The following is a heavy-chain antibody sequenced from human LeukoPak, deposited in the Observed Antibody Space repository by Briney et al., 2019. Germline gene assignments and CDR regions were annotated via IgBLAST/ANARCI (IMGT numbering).Heavy chain of an antibody. V-gene: IGHV1-69*01. CDR2: IIPIFGTA. CDR1: GGTFSSYA. J-gene: IGHJ5*02. Sequence: GSSVKVSCKASGGTFSSYAISWVRQAPGQGLEWMGGIIPIFGTANYAQKFQGRVTITADESTSTAYMELSSLRSEDTAAYYCARALEAGIAARPGWFDPWGQGTLVTVSS. CDR3: ARALEAGIAARPGWFDP. D-gene: IGHD6-6*01.